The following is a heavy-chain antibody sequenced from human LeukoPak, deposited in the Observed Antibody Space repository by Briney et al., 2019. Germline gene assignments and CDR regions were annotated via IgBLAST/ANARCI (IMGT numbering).Heavy chain of an antibody. CDR2: ISGSGGST. CDR3: AKSIAAARLSVDY. D-gene: IGHD6-13*01. CDR1: GFTFSSYA. Sequence: PGGPLRLSCAASGFTFSSYAMSWVRQAPGKGLEWVSGISGSGGSTYSADSVKGRFTISRDNSKNTLYLQMNSLRAEDTAVYYCAKSIAAARLSVDYWGQGTLVTVSS. J-gene: IGHJ4*02. V-gene: IGHV3-23*01.